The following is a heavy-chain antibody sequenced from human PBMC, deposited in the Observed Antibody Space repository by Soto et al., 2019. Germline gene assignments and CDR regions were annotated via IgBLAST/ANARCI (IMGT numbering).Heavy chain of an antibody. Sequence: SEILSLTCTVSGCSISSYYWSWIRQPPGKRLKWIGYIYYSGSTNYNPSLKSQVTISVDTSKKQFSLKLSSVTAADTAVYYCASSNIAAAGFYYYGMDVWGRGTTVTVSS. J-gene: IGHJ6*02. CDR3: ASSNIAAAGFYYYGMDV. CDR1: GCSISSYY. D-gene: IGHD6-13*01. CDR2: IYYSGST. V-gene: IGHV4-59*01.